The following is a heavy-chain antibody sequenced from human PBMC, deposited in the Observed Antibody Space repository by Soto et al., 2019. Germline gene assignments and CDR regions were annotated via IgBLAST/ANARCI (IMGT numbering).Heavy chain of an antibody. D-gene: IGHD2-8*01. Sequence: QVQLQESGPGLVKPSQTLSLTCTVSGGSISSGDYYWSWIRQPLGKGLEWIGYIYDSGSTYYNSSPKSRVNITLDTSKNHFSLKLTSVTSAATAVYYCARDNGVGPWGQGTLVTVSS. CDR2: IYDSGST. CDR3: ARDNGVGP. J-gene: IGHJ5*02. V-gene: IGHV4-30-4*01. CDR1: GGSISSGDYY.